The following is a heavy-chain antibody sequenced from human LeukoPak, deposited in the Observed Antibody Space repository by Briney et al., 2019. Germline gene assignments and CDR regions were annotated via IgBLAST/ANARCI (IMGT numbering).Heavy chain of an antibody. Sequence: ASVKVSCKTSGYTFTSYYMHWVRQAPGQGLEWMGIINPSGGSTSYAQKFQGRVTMTRDTSTSTVYMELSSLRSEDTAVYYCAALAVAGPFDYWGQGTLVTVSS. CDR2: INPSGGST. D-gene: IGHD6-19*01. CDR3: AALAVAGPFDY. J-gene: IGHJ4*02. V-gene: IGHV1-46*01. CDR1: GYTFTSYY.